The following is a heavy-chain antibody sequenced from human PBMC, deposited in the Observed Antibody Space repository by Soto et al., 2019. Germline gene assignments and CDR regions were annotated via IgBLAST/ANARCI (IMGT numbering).Heavy chain of an antibody. CDR3: ARYSGSYRPAFDI. D-gene: IGHD1-26*01. Sequence: SETLSLTCTVSGGSISSGDYYWSWIRQPPGKGLEWIWYIYYSGSTYYNPSLKSRVTISVDTSKNQFSLKLSSVTAADTAVYYCARYSGSYRPAFDIWGQGTMVTVSS. J-gene: IGHJ3*02. CDR2: IYYSGST. V-gene: IGHV4-30-4*01. CDR1: GGSISSGDYY.